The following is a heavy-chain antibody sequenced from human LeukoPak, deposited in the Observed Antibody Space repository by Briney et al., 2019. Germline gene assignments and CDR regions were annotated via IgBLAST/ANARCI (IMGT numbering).Heavy chain of an antibody. D-gene: IGHD5-12*01. J-gene: IGHJ4*02. V-gene: IGHV3-23*01. CDR2: ISGSGGST. Sequence: PGGSLRLSCAASGFTLSSYAMSCVRQAPGKGLEWVSGISGSGGSTYYADSVRGRFTISRDNSKNTLYLQVNSLRAEDTAVYDCAKETGYSGYDYGDYWGQGTLVTVSS. CDR1: GFTLSSYA. CDR3: AKETGYSGYDYGDY.